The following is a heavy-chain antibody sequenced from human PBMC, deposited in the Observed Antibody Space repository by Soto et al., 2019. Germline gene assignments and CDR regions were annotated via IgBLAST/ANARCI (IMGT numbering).Heavy chain of an antibody. CDR1: GFTFSGHT. Sequence: EVQLVESGGGLVKPGGSLRLSCAASGFTFSGHTINWVRQAPGKGLEWVSSVSSTSSHIYYADSVKGRFTVSRDNAEKSLYQQMNSLRAEDTAIYECARCMGYDGSGYAFFDSWGQGTLVTVSS. J-gene: IGHJ4*02. CDR2: VSSTSSHI. D-gene: IGHD3-10*01. V-gene: IGHV3-21*01. CDR3: ARCMGYDGSGYAFFDS.